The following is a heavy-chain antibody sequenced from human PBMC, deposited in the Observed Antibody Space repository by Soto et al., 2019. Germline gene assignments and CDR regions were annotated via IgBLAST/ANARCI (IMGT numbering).Heavy chain of an antibody. V-gene: IGHV4-59*01. CDR1: GGSISSYY. Sequence: PSETLSLTCTVSGGSISSYYWSWIRQPPGKGLEWIGYSYYSGSTNYNPSLKSRVTISVDTSKNQFSLKLSSVTAADTAVYYCARESSSSSGLDYWGQGTRVTVSS. CDR3: ARESSSSSGLDY. CDR2: SYYSGST. D-gene: IGHD6-6*01. J-gene: IGHJ4*02.